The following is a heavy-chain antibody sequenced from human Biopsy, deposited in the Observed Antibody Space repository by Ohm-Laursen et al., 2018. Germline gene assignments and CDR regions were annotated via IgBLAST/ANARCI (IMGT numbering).Heavy chain of an antibody. D-gene: IGHD6-6*01. CDR3: ARGYSRRVSIFEASIYWFDT. J-gene: IGHJ5*02. V-gene: IGHV1-8*01. CDR2: MNPSSGKT. Sequence: GASETASCKVSGYSFSNHDVNWVRQARGQGLEWMGWMNPSSGKTGYAQRFQGRVTLTMNTSISTAYMELSGLRSEDTAVYFCARGYSRRVSIFEASIYWFDTWGQGTLVTVSS. CDR1: GYSFSNHD.